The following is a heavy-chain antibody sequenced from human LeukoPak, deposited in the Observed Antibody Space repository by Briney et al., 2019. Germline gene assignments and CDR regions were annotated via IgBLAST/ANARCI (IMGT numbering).Heavy chain of an antibody. Sequence: SETLSLTCAVYGGSFSGYYWSWIRQPPGKGLEWIGEINHSGSTNYNPSLKSRVTISVDTPKNQFSLKLSSVTAADTAVYYCARGRTEQWLPRPFDYWGQGTLVTVSS. CDR3: ARGRTEQWLPRPFDY. J-gene: IGHJ4*02. CDR1: GGSFSGYY. D-gene: IGHD6-19*01. CDR2: INHSGST. V-gene: IGHV4-34*01.